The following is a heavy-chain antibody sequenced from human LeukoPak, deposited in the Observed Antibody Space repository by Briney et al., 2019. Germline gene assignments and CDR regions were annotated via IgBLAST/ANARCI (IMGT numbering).Heavy chain of an antibody. CDR1: GFTFSSYA. CDR3: AREGYSSSWLDAFDI. D-gene: IGHD6-13*01. J-gene: IGHJ3*02. Sequence: GGSLRLSCAASGFTFSSYAMHWVRQAPGKGLEWVAVISYDGSNKYYADSVKGRFTISRDNSKNTLYLQMNSLRAEDTAVYYCAREGYSSSWLDAFDIWGQGTMVTVSS. V-gene: IGHV3-30*04. CDR2: ISYDGSNK.